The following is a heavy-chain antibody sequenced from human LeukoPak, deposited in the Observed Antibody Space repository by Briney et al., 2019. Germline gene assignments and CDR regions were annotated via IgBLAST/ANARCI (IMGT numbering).Heavy chain of an antibody. Sequence: SETLSLTCTVSGGSISSYYWSWIRQPAGKGLEWIGHMYTSGTTNYNPSLKSRVTMSVDTSKNQFSLKLSSVTAADTAVYYCARALRRYYYDSSGYYAAFSYWYFDLWGRGTLVAVSS. CDR1: GGSISSYY. CDR2: MYTSGTT. CDR3: ARALRRYYYDSSGYYAAFSYWYFDL. D-gene: IGHD3-22*01. J-gene: IGHJ2*01. V-gene: IGHV4-4*07.